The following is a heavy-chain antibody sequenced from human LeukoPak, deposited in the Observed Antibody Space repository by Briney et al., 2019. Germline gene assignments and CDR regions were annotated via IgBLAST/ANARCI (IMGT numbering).Heavy chain of an antibody. Sequence: PGGSLRLSCVASGFTFRNYAMSWVRQAPGKGLEWVSAISGSGASTYYADSVKGRFTISRDKSKNTLYLQMDSLRAEDTALYYCEKDSQGSAASSGFFDYWGQGTLVTVSS. CDR3: EKDSQGSAASSGFFDY. J-gene: IGHJ4*01. CDR1: GFTFRNYA. CDR2: ISGSGAST. V-gene: IGHV3-23*01. D-gene: IGHD2-2*01.